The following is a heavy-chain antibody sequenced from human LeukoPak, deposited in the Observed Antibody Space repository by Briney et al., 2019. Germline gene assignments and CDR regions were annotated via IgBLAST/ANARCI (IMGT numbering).Heavy chain of an antibody. D-gene: IGHD6-13*01. V-gene: IGHV3-7*01. CDR3: AGLYSSSWRGVAY. CDR1: GFTFSSYW. CDR2: IKQDGSEK. Sequence: GGSLRLSCAASGFTFSSYWMSWVRQAPGKGLEWVANIKQDGSEKYYVDSVKGRFTISRDNAKNSLYLQMNSLRAEDTAVYYCAGLYSSSWRGVAYWGQGTLVTVSS. J-gene: IGHJ4*02.